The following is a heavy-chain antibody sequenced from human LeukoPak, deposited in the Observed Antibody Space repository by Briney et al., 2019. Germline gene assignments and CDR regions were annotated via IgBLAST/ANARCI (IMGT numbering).Heavy chain of an antibody. D-gene: IGHD6-13*01. CDR3: ARDLGAARVNWFDP. J-gene: IGHJ5*02. CDR2: IIPIFGTA. Sequence: SVKVSCKASGGTFSSYAISWVRQAPGQGLEWMGGIIPIFGTANYAQKFQGRVTMTRDMSTSTVYMELSSLRSEDTAMYYCARDLGAARVNWFDPWGQGTLVTVSS. V-gene: IGHV1-69*05. CDR1: GGTFSSYA.